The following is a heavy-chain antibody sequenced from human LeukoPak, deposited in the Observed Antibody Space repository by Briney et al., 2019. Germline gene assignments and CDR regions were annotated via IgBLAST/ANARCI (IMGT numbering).Heavy chain of an antibody. D-gene: IGHD6-13*01. V-gene: IGHV3-21*04. Sequence: GGSLRLSCAASGFTFSSYSMNWVRQAPGKGLEWVSSISSSSSYIYYADSVKGRFTISRDNAKNSLYLQMNSLRAEDTAVYYCARDLLAAAATAPQNFDYWGQGTLVTVSS. J-gene: IGHJ4*02. CDR1: GFTFSSYS. CDR3: ARDLLAAAATAPQNFDY. CDR2: ISSSSSYI.